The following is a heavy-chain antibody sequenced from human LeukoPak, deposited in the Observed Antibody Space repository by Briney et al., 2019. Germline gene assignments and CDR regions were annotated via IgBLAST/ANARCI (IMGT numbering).Heavy chain of an antibody. V-gene: IGHV5-10-1*01. CDR3: ARHPGPIVVVPAAYWFDP. CDR2: IDPSDSYT. J-gene: IGHJ5*02. D-gene: IGHD2-2*01. Sequence: GESLKISCKGSGYSFTSYWISWVRQMPGKGLEWMGRIDPSDSYTNYSPSFQGHVTISADKSISTAYLQWSSLEASDTAMYYCARHPGPIVVVPAAYWFDPWGQGTLVTVSS. CDR1: GYSFTSYW.